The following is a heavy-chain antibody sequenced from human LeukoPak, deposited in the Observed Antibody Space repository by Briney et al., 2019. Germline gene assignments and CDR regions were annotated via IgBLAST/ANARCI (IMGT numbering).Heavy chain of an antibody. D-gene: IGHD3-22*01. V-gene: IGHV3-48*01. CDR3: ARDVQSGYYGY. Sequence: GGSLRLSCAASGFTFSSYSMNWVRQAPGKGLEWVSYISSSSSTIYYADSVKGRFTISRDNAKNSLYLQMNSLRAEDTAVYYCARDVQSGYYGYWGQGTLVTVSS. CDR2: ISSSSSTI. J-gene: IGHJ4*02. CDR1: GFTFSSYS.